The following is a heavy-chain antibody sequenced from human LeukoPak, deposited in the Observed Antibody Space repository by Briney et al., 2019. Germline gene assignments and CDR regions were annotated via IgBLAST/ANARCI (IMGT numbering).Heavy chain of an antibody. D-gene: IGHD5-18*01. V-gene: IGHV3-15*01. CDR3: TTYNYGSENFDY. CDR1: GFTFSNAW. Sequence: GGSLRLSCAASGFTFSNAWMSWVRQAPGKGLEWDGRIKSKTDGGTTDYAAPVKGRFTISRDDSKNTLYLQVNSLKTEDAAVYYCTTYNYGSENFDYWGQGTLITVSS. CDR2: IKSKTDGGTT. J-gene: IGHJ4*02.